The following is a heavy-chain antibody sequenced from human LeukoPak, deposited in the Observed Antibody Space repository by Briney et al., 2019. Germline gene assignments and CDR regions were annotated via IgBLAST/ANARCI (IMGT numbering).Heavy chain of an antibody. CDR2: IKQDGSEK. D-gene: IGHD4-17*01. CDR1: GFTFSNNW. CDR3: AREYGDYPHYYYYYYYMDV. Sequence: PGGSLRLSCAVSGFTFSNNWMTWVRQAPGKGLEWVANIKQDGSEKYYVDSVKGRFTISRDNAKNSLYLQMNSLRAEDTAVYYCAREYGDYPHYYYYYYYMDVWGKGTTVTVSS. J-gene: IGHJ6*03. V-gene: IGHV3-7*01.